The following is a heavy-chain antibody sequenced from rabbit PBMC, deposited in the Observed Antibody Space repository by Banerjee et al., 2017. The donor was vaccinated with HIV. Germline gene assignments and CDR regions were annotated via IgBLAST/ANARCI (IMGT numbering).Heavy chain of an antibody. CDR1: AFSFSNKYV. D-gene: IGHD6-1*01. CDR2: INSNTGNT. J-gene: IGHJ4*01. CDR3: ARAGYAVYGYTL. V-gene: IGHV1S45*01. Sequence: QEQLEESGGDLVKPEGSLTLTCTASAFSFSNKYVMCWVRQAPGKGLEWIACINSNTGNTVYASWAKAPFTISSETPQTIWYLKMNVLTVATTATFFFARAGYAVYGYTLWARGTRVTVS.